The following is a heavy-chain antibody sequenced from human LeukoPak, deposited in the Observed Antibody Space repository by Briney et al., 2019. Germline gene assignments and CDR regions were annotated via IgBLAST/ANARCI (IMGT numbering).Heavy chain of an antibody. J-gene: IGHJ6*02. CDR3: ARRGDYYYYGMDV. CDR2: ISAYNGNT. CDR1: GYTFTSYG. Sequence: ASVKVSCKASGYTFTSYGISWVRQAPGQGLEWMGWISAYNGNTNYAQKLQGRVTMTTETSTSTAYMELRSLRSDDTAVYYCARRGDYYYYGMDVWGQGTTVTVSS. V-gene: IGHV1-18*01.